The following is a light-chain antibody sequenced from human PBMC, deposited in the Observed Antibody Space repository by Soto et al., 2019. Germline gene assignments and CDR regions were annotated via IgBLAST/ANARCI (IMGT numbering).Light chain of an antibody. CDR3: SSYTNKDTLL. CDR2: DVT. Sequence: QAVVTQPASVSGSPGQSITISCTGTSSDVGGYDHVSWYQQHPGKAPKLIIYDVTVRPSGISPRFSGSKSDNTASLAVSGLQPEDEADYYCSSYTNKDTLLFGGGTKLTV. CDR1: SSDVGGYDH. J-gene: IGLJ3*02. V-gene: IGLV2-14*03.